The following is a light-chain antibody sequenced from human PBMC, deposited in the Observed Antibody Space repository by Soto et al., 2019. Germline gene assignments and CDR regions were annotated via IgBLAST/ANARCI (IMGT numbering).Light chain of an antibody. J-gene: IGKJ1*01. Sequence: EIVMTQSPAARSVSPGERATLSCRASQSVSSNLAWYQQKPGQAPRLLIYGISKRAAGIPDRFTGSGSGTDFTLTIDGLEPEDFALYYCQQYTQSLWTFGQGTKVDIK. CDR2: GIS. CDR1: QSVSSN. CDR3: QQYTQSLWT. V-gene: IGKV3D-15*01.